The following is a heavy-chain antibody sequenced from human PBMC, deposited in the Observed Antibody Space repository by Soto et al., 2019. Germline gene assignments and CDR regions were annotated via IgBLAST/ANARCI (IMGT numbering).Heavy chain of an antibody. V-gene: IGHV3-23*01. J-gene: IGHJ4*02. CDR1: GFTFSTYT. Sequence: EVQLLESGGGSVQPGGSLRLSCAASGFTFSTYTVSWVRQAPGKGLEWVAAISGSGGSTSYADSVKGRFTISRDNSKNTLYLQMNSLRAEDTAVYYCAKGVEPTQYYFDYWGQGTLVTVSA. CDR3: AKGVEPTQYYFDY. CDR2: ISGSGGST.